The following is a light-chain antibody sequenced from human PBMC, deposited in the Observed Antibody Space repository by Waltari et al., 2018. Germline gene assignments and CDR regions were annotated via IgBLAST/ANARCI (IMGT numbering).Light chain of an antibody. CDR3: AAWDDSLNVI. Sequence: QPVLPQPPSASATAGQSVTISRSGGNSNIGSTIVHWYQLLPGVAPKLLIYSDNQRPSGVPDRFSGSRSGNSASLAISGLQSEDEADYYCAAWDDSLNVIFGGGTKLTVL. J-gene: IGLJ2*01. CDR2: SDN. V-gene: IGLV1-44*01. CDR1: NSNIGSTI.